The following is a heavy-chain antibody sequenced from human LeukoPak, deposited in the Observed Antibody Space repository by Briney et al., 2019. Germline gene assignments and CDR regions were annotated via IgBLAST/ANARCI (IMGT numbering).Heavy chain of an antibody. V-gene: IGHV4-4*09. CDR3: ARHFPYCGGDCPYYYMDV. CDR1: GASISSDY. D-gene: IGHD2-21*02. J-gene: IGHJ6*03. Sequence: SETLSLTCSVSGASISSDYWSWIRQPPGKGLEWIGNIYSNETTKYNPSLRSRATISGDTSKNQFSLKLSSVTAADTAVYYCARHFPYCGGDCPYYYMDVWGKGTTVTVSS. CDR2: IYSNETT.